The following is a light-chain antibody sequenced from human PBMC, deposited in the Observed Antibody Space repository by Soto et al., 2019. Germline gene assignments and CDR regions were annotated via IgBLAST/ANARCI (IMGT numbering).Light chain of an antibody. CDR1: QTLTNTY. J-gene: IGKJ1*01. CDR2: DAS. V-gene: IGKV3-20*01. Sequence: EIVLTQSPGTLSLSPGERATLSCRASQTLTNTYLAWYQQKPGQAPRLLIFDASTRATGIPDRFSGSGSGTDFTLTSSRLEHEDFAVYCCQLYGVSPKTVGKGTNVEVK. CDR3: QLYGVSPKT.